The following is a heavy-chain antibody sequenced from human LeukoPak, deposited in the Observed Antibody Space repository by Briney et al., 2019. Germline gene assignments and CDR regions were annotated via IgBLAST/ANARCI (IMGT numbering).Heavy chain of an antibody. V-gene: IGHV3-21*01. CDR1: GFTFKNYW. D-gene: IGHD2-8*02. CDR3: ASNLWSYYFDY. J-gene: IGHJ4*02. Sequence: GGSLRLSCVASGFTFKNYWMSWVRQAPGKGLEWVSSISSSSSYIYYADSVKGRFTISRDNAKNSLYLQMNSLRAEDTAVYYCASNLWSYYFDYWGQGTLVTVSS. CDR2: ISSSSSYI.